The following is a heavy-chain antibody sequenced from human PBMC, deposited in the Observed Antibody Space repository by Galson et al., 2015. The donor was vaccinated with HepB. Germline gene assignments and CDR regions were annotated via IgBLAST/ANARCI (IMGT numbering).Heavy chain of an antibody. CDR1: GFTFSDYY. D-gene: IGHD3-16*02. J-gene: IGHJ4*02. V-gene: IGHV3-11*03. CDR2: ISSNSIHT. CDR3: ARGAYDYVWGSYRYGPFDH. Sequence: SLRLSCAASGFTFSDYYTSWIRQAPGKGLEWVSYISSNSIHTNYADSLKGRITISRDNAKNSLYLQMNSLRAEDTAVYYCARGAYDYVWGSYRYGPFDHWGQGTLVTVSS.